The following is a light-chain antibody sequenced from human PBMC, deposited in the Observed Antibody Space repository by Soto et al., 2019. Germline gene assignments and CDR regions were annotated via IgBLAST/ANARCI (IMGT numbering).Light chain of an antibody. Sequence: ASVVDRFTITCRASQSISSYLNWYQQKPGKAPKLLIYAASSLQSGVPARFSGSGSGTEFTLTISSLQSEDFAVYYCQQYNNWPPITFGQGTRLEIK. CDR1: QSISSY. CDR2: AAS. CDR3: QQYNNWPPIT. J-gene: IGKJ5*01. V-gene: IGKV1-39*02.